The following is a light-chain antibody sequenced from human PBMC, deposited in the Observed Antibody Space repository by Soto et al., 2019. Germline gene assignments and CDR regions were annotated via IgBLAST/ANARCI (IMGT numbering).Light chain of an antibody. V-gene: IGKV2-30*01. J-gene: IGKJ1*01. CDR1: QGLVYSDGNTY. CDR3: MQGTNWPWT. Sequence: DVVMTQSPLSLPVTLGQPASISCRSTQGLVYSDGNTYLNWFHQRPGQSPRRLIYMISNRDSGVSGXXSGSGSGTDFTLTISRVEAEDVGIYYCMQGTNWPWTFGQGTKVEMK. CDR2: MIS.